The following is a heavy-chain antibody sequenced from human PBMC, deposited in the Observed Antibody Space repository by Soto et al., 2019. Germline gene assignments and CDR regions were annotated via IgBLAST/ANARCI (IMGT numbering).Heavy chain of an antibody. V-gene: IGHV4-4*07. J-gene: IGHJ5*02. CDR2: IYATGTT. CDR3: VRDGTKTLRDWFDP. Sequence: SESLSLACTVSVASISGFYWSWIRKSAGKGLEWIGRIYATGTTDYNPSLKSRVMMSVDTSKKQFSLKLRSVTAADTAVYYCVRDGTKTLRDWFDPWGQGISVTVSS. D-gene: IGHD1-1*01. CDR1: VASISGFY.